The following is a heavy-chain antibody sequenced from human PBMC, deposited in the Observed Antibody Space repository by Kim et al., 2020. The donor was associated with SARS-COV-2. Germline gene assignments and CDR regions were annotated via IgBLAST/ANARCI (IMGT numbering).Heavy chain of an antibody. D-gene: IGHD3-10*01. J-gene: IGHJ5*01. Sequence: VDSLKGRFTISRDNAKNSLYLEMNSLRAEDMALYYCARLNWGSGSSGFDSWGQGILVTVSS. CDR3: ARLNWGSGSSGFDS. V-gene: IGHV3-7*04.